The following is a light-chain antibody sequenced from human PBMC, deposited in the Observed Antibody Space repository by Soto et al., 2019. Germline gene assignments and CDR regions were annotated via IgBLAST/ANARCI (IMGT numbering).Light chain of an antibody. CDR1: QSVSSY. CDR2: DAS. J-gene: IGKJ5*01. CDR3: QQRINWPIT. Sequence: EIVLTQSPATLSLSPGERATLSCRASQSVSSYLAWYQQKPGQAPRLLIYDASNRATGIPARSSGSGSGTDFTLTISSLEPEDFAVYYCQQRINWPITFGQGTRLEMK. V-gene: IGKV3-11*01.